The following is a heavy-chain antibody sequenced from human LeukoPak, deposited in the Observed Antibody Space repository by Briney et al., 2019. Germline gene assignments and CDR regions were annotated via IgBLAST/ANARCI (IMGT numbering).Heavy chain of an antibody. V-gene: IGHV1-69*05. J-gene: IGHJ5*02. CDR3: ARDRARNCGGDCYSGT. CDR1: GGTFSSYA. D-gene: IGHD2-21*02. CDR2: IIPIFGTA. Sequence: SVKVSCKASGGTFSSYAISWVRQAPGQGLEWMGGIIPIFGTANYAQKFQGRVTITTDESTSTAYMELSSLRSEDTAVYYCARDRARNCGGDCYSGTWGQGTLVTVSS.